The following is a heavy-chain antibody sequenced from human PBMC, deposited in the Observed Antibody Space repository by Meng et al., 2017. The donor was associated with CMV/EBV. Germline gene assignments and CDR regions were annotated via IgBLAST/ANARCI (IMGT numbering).Heavy chain of an antibody. J-gene: IGHJ6*02. CDR3: ARGRYCSNTSCYGMDV. D-gene: IGHD2-2*01. Sequence: SETLSLTCAVYGGSFSGYYRSWIRQPPGKGLEWIGEINHSGSTNYNPSLKSRVTISVDTSKNQFSLKLSSVTAADTAVYYCARGRYCSNTSCYGMDVWGLGTTVTVSS. V-gene: IGHV4-34*01. CDR1: GGSFSGYY. CDR2: INHSGST.